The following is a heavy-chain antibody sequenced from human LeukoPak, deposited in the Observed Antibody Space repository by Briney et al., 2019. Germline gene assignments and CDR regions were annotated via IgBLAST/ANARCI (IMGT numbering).Heavy chain of an antibody. D-gene: IGHD5-18*01. Sequence: SETLSLTCTVSGGSISSYYWSWIRQPPGKGLEWIGYGYNNGRTNYSPSLKSRVTISVDMSKNQFSLNLTSVTAADTAVYYCARSDRGYSYGSDYWGPGTLVTVSS. CDR2: GYNNGRT. CDR3: ARSDRGYSYGSDY. V-gene: IGHV4-59*12. CDR1: GGSISSYY. J-gene: IGHJ4*02.